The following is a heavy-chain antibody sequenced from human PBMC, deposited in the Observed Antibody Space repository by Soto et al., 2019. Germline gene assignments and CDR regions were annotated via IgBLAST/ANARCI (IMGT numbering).Heavy chain of an antibody. CDR2: IHHGGST. V-gene: IGHV4-39*01. Sequence: QLQLQESGPGLVKPSETLSLTCTVSGGSIKSGSYYWGWVRQPPGKGLQWIGSIHHGGSTYYNPSLKSRFTMSIDSAKNQFSLQLTSVTAADRAVYYCARHLTGHTTIFAVSDSGYMDFWGKGTTVAVSS. CDR3: ARHLTGHTTIFAVSDSGYMDF. CDR1: GGSIKSGSYY. J-gene: IGHJ6*03. D-gene: IGHD3-3*01.